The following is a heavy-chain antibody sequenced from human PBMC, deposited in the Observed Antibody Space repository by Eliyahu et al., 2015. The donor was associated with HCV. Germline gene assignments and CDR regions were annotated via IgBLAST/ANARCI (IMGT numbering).Heavy chain of an antibody. V-gene: IGHV3-30*03. CDR1: GFLFSAYG. J-gene: IGHJ4*02. CDR2: ISFNGSDK. D-gene: IGHD3-3*01. Sequence: QVQLVESGGGVVQPGRSLRLSCAASGFLFSAYGMHWVRQAPGXGLGWVAFISFNGSDKYYEDSVKGRFTVSRDNSRNTLYLQMNTLRPDDTAVFFCAAGDFWSRFGRKRLDYWGQGTLVTVSS. CDR3: AAGDFWSRFGRKRLDY.